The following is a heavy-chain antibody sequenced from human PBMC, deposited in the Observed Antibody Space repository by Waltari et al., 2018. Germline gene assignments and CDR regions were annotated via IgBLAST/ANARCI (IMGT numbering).Heavy chain of an antibody. CDR2: LRWNSGSI. J-gene: IGHJ4*02. CDR3: AKDVTFGGVIANFDY. D-gene: IGHD3-16*02. Sequence: EVQLVESGGGLVQPGRSLRLSCAASVFTFDDYAMHWVRQAPGKGLAWVSGLRWNSGSIGYADSVKGRFNISRDNAKNALYLQMNSRRAEDTALYYCAKDVTFGGVIANFDYWGQGTLVTVSS. CDR1: VFTFDDYA. V-gene: IGHV3-9*01.